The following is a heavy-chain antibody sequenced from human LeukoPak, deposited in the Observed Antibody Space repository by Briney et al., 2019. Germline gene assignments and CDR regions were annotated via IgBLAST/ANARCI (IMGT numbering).Heavy chain of an antibody. Sequence: ASVKVSCKASGYTFTGYYIHWVRQAPGQGLEWMGWINPSSGGTNYAQKFQGRVTMSRDTSINTAYMELSSLRSDDTAVYYCARSKMSDYWGQGTLVTVSS. CDR2: INPSSGGT. CDR1: GYTFTGYY. V-gene: IGHV1-2*02. D-gene: IGHD5-24*01. J-gene: IGHJ4*02. CDR3: ARSKMSDY.